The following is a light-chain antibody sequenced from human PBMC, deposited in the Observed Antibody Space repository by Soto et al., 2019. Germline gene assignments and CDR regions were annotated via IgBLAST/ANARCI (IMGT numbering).Light chain of an antibody. J-gene: IGKJ2*01. CDR3: QEYHSYS. V-gene: IGKV1-5*03. Sequence: DIQMTQSPSTLSAALGDRVTITWRASQSVSSWLAWYQQKPGKAPKLLIYKASSLESGVPPRFSGSGSGTEFTLTISSLQPEDFATYYCQEYHSYSFGQGTKLELK. CDR2: KAS. CDR1: QSVSSW.